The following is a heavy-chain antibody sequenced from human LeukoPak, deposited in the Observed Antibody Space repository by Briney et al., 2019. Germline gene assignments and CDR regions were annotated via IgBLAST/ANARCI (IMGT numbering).Heavy chain of an antibody. CDR3: ARSTTGYSTSWINY. CDR1: GGSINSTNW. Sequence: NPSGTLSLTCAVSGGSINSTNWWTWVRQPPGKGLEWIGEVYHSGSTNYSPSLRSRVTISLDKSKNQSSLKLNSMTAADTAVYYCARSTTGYSTSWINYWGQGILVTVSS. J-gene: IGHJ4*02. V-gene: IGHV4-4*02. CDR2: VYHSGST. D-gene: IGHD6-13*01.